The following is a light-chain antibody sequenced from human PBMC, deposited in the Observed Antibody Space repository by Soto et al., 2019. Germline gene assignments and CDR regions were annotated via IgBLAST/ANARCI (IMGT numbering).Light chain of an antibody. CDR3: RSYAGNHLWV. V-gene: IGLV2-11*01. J-gene: IGLJ3*02. Sequence: QSVLTQPRSVSGSPGQSVTISCTGTSSDVGGYNYVSWYQQHPGKAPKLMIYDVSKWPSGVPDRFSGSKSGNTASLTISGLQAVDEADYYCRSYAGNHLWVFGGGTNLTVL. CDR2: DVS. CDR1: SSDVGGYNY.